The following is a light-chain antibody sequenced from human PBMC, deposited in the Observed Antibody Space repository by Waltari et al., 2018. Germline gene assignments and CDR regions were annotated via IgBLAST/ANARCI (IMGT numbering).Light chain of an antibody. J-gene: IGKJ3*01. CDR3: QQYDNIFVT. Sequence: QMTQSPSSLSASVGDRVTITCQTSQDVNNFLNWYQHTPGKAPKLLIYDATNVETGVPSRFSGSGFGTEFTFTIASLQPEDVATYYCQQYDNIFVTFGPGTKV. CDR2: DAT. V-gene: IGKV1-33*01. CDR1: QDVNNF.